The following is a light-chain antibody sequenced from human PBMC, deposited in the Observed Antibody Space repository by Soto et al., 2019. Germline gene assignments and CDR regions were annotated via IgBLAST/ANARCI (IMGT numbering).Light chain of an antibody. J-gene: IGLJ2*01. CDR3: SSYTSTTTLV. CDR1: VDRYNY. V-gene: IGLV2-14*01. CDR2: EVS. Sequence: QSALTQPASVSGSPGQSITISCTGDVDRYNYVSWYQQHPGKAPKLIIYEVSSRPSGVSNRFSGSKSGNTASLTISGLQADDEADYYCSSYTSTTTLVFGRGTKVTVL.